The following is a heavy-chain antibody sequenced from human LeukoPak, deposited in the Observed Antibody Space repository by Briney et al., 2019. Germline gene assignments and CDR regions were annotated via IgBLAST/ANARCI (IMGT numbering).Heavy chain of an antibody. CDR3: TRRPIAATAYYFDY. V-gene: IGHV4-34*01. J-gene: IGHJ4*02. Sequence: PSETLSLTCAVYGGSFSGYYWNWIRQPPGKGLEWIGEINNSGSTNYNPSLKSRVTISRDTSKNQFSLKLSSVTAEDTAVYYCTRRPIAATAYYFDYWGQGTLVTVSS. D-gene: IGHD6-6*01. CDR1: GGSFSGYY. CDR2: INNSGST.